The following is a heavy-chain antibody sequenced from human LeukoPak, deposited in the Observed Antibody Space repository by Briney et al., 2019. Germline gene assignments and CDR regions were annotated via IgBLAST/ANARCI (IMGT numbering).Heavy chain of an antibody. D-gene: IGHD2-21*01. CDR2: INPNSGGT. J-gene: IGHJ4*02. CDR1: GYTFTGYY. Sequence: ASVKVSCKASGYTFTGYYMHWVRQAPGQGLEWMGWINPNSGGTNYAQKFQGRVTMTRDTSISTAYMELSRLRSEDTAVYYCARVSAAYSIPFDYWGQGTLVTVSS. CDR3: ARVSAAYSIPFDY. V-gene: IGHV1-2*02.